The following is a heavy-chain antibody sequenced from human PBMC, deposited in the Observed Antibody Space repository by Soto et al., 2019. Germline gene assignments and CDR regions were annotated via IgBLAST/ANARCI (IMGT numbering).Heavy chain of an antibody. CDR3: AREDDGGDTLDV. CDR2: IHHSGSI. CDR1: GGPISTSGYF. J-gene: IGHJ6*02. Sequence: QLQLQESGPGLVKPSETLSLTCTVSGGPISTSGYFWTWIRQSPERGLEWIGYIHHSGSILYNPSLKSRVTISVDTSKNQFSLHLSSVTAADTAVYFCAREDDGGDTLDVWGQGTTVTVSS. V-gene: IGHV4-30-4*08. D-gene: IGHD2-21*02.